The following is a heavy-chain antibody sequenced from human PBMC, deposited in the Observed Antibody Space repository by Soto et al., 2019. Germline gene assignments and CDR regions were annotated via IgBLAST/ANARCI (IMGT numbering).Heavy chain of an antibody. CDR3: AHRPKGYYGPGVRFDP. V-gene: IGHV2-5*02. CDR2: IYWDDDK. Sequence: SGTTIMNPPQILMPSCILSASSLCTSGLGAVWIRPPPGKALEWLALIYWDDDKRYSPSLKSRPTITKDTSKNQVVLTMTNMDPVDTATYYCAHRPKGYYGPGVRFDPWGQGTLVT. J-gene: IGHJ5*02. D-gene: IGHD3-10*01. CDR1: ASSLCTSGLG.